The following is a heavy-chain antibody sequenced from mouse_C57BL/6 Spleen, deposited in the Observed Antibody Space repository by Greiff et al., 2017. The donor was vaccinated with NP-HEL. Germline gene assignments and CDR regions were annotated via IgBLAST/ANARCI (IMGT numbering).Heavy chain of an antibody. CDR3: TTGGSYFDY. D-gene: IGHD1-1*01. CDR2: IDPETGDT. CDR1: GFNIKDDY. Sequence: VQLQQSGAELVRPGASVKLSCTASGFNIKDDYMHWVKQRPEQGLEWIGWIDPETGDTEYASKFQGKATITADTSSNTAYLQRSSLTSEDTAVYYCTTGGSYFDYWGQGTTLTVSS. V-gene: IGHV14-4*01. J-gene: IGHJ2*01.